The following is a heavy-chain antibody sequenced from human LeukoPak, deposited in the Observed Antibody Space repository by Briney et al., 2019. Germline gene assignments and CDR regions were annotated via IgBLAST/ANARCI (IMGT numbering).Heavy chain of an antibody. CDR1: GLTLSSYW. CDR3: ARDGYLAPVIAFLDY. J-gene: IGHJ4*02. Sequence: GGSLRLSCAASGLTLSSYWIHWLRQSPGKGREGVGQLKRDGSRANYADSVRGRFTISRDNAKNTVYLQLNSLRAEDTAVYYCARDGYLAPVIAFLDYWGQGTPVTVSS. D-gene: IGHD2-2*03. CDR2: LKRDGSRA. V-gene: IGHV3-74*01.